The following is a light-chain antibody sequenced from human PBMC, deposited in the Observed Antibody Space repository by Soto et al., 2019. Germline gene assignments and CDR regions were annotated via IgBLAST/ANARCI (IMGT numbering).Light chain of an antibody. CDR1: QSVSSY. CDR3: QQDGSSPLT. Sequence: VLRTSPATLSLPHGERATLSCRASQSVSSYLAWYQQKPGQAPRLLIYDASNRATGIPVRFSGSGSGTDFTLTISRLEPEDFAVYYCQQDGSSPLTFGGGTKVDIK. J-gene: IGKJ4*01. V-gene: IGKV3-20*01. CDR2: DAS.